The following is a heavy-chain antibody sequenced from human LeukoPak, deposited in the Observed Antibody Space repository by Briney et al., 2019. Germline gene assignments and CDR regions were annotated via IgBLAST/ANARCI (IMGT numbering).Heavy chain of an antibody. V-gene: IGHV4-61*02. CDR2: IFTSGGT. Sequence: SQTLSLTCTVSGGSISSGSYYWSWIRLPAGKGLEWIGRIFTSGGTNYNPSLKSRVTISVDTSKNQFSLKLSSVTAADTAVYSCARWIWYTSGPWFDPWGQGTLVTVSS. J-gene: IGHJ5*02. CDR3: ARWIWYTSGPWFDP. CDR1: GGSISSGSYY. D-gene: IGHD6-19*01.